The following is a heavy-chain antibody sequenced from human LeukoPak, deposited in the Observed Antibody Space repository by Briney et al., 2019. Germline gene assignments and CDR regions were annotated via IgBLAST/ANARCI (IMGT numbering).Heavy chain of an antibody. V-gene: IGHV3-21*01. CDR2: ISNSSLYI. J-gene: IGHJ3*02. Sequence: GGSLRLSCAASGFTFSSYSMNWVRQAPGKGLEWVSSISNSSLYIYYADSVKGRFTISRDNAKNSLFLQMNSLRAEDTAVYYCARDRGTYYYDSTSHYDAFDIWGQGTMVTVS. CDR1: GFTFSSYS. CDR3: ARDRGTYYYDSTSHYDAFDI. D-gene: IGHD3-22*01.